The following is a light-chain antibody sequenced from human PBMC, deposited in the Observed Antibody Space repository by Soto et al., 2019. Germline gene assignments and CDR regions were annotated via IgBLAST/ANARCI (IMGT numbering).Light chain of an antibody. J-gene: IGKJ3*01. CDR2: KAS. CDR3: QQYKSYSQFT. V-gene: IGKV1-5*03. CDR1: QSISDW. Sequence: DIQMTQSPSTLSASVGDRVNITCRASQSISDWLAWYQQKPGKAPNLLIYKASSLESGVPSRFSGSGSGTEFTLTISSLQPDDFATYYCQQYKSYSQFTFGPGTKVDI.